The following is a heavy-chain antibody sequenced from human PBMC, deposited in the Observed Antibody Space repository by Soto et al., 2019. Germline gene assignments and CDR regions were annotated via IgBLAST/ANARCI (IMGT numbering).Heavy chain of an antibody. V-gene: IGHV1-18*01. CDR1: GYTFTSYG. J-gene: IGHJ5*02. CDR2: ISAYNGNT. CDR3: ARDLSVWALAVAGPRDRLDP. D-gene: IGHD6-19*01. Sequence: GASGKVSWKASGYTFTSYGISWGRQAPGQGLEWMGWISAYNGNTNYAQKLQGRVTITADESTSTAYMELSSLRSEDTAVYYCARDLSVWALAVAGPRDRLDPRGQRTLVPVSS.